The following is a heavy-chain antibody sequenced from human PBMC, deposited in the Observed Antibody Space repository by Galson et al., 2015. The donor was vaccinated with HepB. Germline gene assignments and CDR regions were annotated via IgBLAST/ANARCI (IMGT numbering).Heavy chain of an antibody. CDR1: GYTFTSYG. Sequence: SVKVSCKASGYTFTSYGISWVRQAPGQGLEWMGWISAYNGNANYAQKFQGRVTMTTDTSTSTTYMELRSLRFDDTAVYYCARGGAARPMDYWSQGALVTVSS. CDR3: ARGGAARPMDY. J-gene: IGHJ4*02. D-gene: IGHD6-6*01. CDR2: ISAYNGNA. V-gene: IGHV1-18*04.